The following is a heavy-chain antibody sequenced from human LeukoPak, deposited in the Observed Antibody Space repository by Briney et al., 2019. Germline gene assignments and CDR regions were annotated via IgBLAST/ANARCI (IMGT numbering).Heavy chain of an antibody. J-gene: IGHJ5*02. CDR1: GYTFTGYY. CDR2: INTHSGGT. CDR3: ARESPMVRGVIDWFDP. Sequence: EASVKVSCKASGYTFTGYYMHWVRQAPGQGLEWMGWINTHSGGTNYAQKFQGRVTMTRDTSISTAYMELSRLRSDDTAVYYCARESPMVRGVIDWFDPWGQGTLVTVSS. V-gene: IGHV1-2*02. D-gene: IGHD3-10*01.